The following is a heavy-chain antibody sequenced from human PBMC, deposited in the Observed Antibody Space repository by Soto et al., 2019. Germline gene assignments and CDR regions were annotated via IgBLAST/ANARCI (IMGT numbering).Heavy chain of an antibody. J-gene: IGHJ4*02. CDR3: AREVALLPTPGGDY. V-gene: IGHV1-18*04. D-gene: IGHD5-12*01. CDR2: ISGYNGNF. Sequence: QVVLVQSGPEVKKPGASVKLSCKASGYSFNSYGVAWVRQAPGQGLEWMGWISGYNGNFMYAEKVEDRVTMTTETSASTDLRELRSLRFDETAVYFCAREVALLPTPGGDYWGQGTLVTVSS. CDR1: GYSFNSYG.